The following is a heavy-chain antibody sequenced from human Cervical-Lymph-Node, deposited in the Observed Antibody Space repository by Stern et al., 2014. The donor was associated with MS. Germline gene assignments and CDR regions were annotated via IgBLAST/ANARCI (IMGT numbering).Heavy chain of an antibody. V-gene: IGHV1-24*01. J-gene: IGHJ4*02. CDR2: LDREDGEI. Sequence: QVQLGQSGAEVKKPGASVKVSCKVSGLSLTELSMHWVRQAPGKGLEWMGCLDREDGEIVYAQKFQGRVTMTEDTSTNTAYMEVSTLRSDDTAVYYCATDYDYWGQGTLVAVSS. CDR1: GLSLTELS. CDR3: ATDYDY.